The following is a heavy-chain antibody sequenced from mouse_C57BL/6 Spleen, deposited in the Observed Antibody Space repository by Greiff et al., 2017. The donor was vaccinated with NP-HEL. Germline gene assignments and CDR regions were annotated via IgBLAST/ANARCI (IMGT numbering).Heavy chain of an antibody. Sequence: QVQLKESGAELMKPGASVKLSCKATGYTFTGYWIEWVKQRPGHGLEWIGEILPGSGSTNYNEKFKGKATFTADTSSNTAYMQLSSLTTEDSAIYYCARRDINYDWFAYWGQGTLVTVSA. J-gene: IGHJ3*01. D-gene: IGHD1-1*01. CDR2: ILPGSGST. CDR3: ARRDINYDWFAY. CDR1: GYTFTGYW. V-gene: IGHV1-9*01.